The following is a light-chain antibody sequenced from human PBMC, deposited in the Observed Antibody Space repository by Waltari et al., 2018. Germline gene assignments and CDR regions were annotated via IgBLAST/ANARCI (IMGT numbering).Light chain of an antibody. CDR2: DYS. V-gene: IGLV1-40*01. CDR1: SSNIGSAYD. CDR3: QSYDISLSGWV. J-gene: IGLJ3*02. Sequence: QSVLTQPPSVSGAPGPRVTFSCTGSSSNIGSAYDVNWYQQVPGTAPKLLISDYSNRPQGVPDRFAGSKSGTSASLAITGLQAEDEADDYCQSYDISLSGWVFGGGTKLTVL.